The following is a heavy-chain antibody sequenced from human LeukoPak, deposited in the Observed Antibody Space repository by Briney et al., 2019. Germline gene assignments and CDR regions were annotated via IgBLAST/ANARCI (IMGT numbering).Heavy chain of an antibody. J-gene: IGHJ4*02. CDR2: INPRGGST. D-gene: IGHD3-10*01. CDR3: ATENGDRGSGSYSYRWDY. Sequence: ASVKVSCKASGYTFTSYYMDWVRQAPGQGLEWMGIINPRGGSTNYAQKFQGRVTMTRDTSTSTVYMELSSLRSEDTAVYYCATENGDRGSGSYSYRWDYWGQGTLVTVSS. CDR1: GYTFTSYY. V-gene: IGHV1-46*01.